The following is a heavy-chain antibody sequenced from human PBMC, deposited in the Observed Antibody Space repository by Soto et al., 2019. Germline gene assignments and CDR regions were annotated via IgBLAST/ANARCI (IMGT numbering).Heavy chain of an antibody. J-gene: IGHJ5*02. V-gene: IGHV3-30*03. D-gene: IGHD3-22*01. CDR1: GFTFSIYG. Sequence: PGGSLRLSCAASGFTFSIYGMHWVRQAPGKGLEWVAVISYDGSNKYYADSVKGRFTISRDNSKNTLYLQMNSLRAEDTAVYYCARDVTSSTYYYLSPGGFDPWGQGTLVTVSS. CDR3: ARDVTSSTYYYLSPGGFDP. CDR2: ISYDGSNK.